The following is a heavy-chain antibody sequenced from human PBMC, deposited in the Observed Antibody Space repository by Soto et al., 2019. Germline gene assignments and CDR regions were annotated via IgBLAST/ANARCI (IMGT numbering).Heavy chain of an antibody. CDR3: AGQGGRRLNCLDP. Sequence: EVQLVESGGGLVQPGGSLRLSCAASGFTFSTYSMNWVRQAPGKGLEWVSYISSSTIYYADSVKGRFTISRDNAKNSLYLQMNTLRAEDTAVYYCAGQGGRRLNCLDPWGQGNLVTISS. CDR2: ISSSTI. D-gene: IGHD6-25*01. CDR1: GFTFSTYS. V-gene: IGHV3-48*01. J-gene: IGHJ5*02.